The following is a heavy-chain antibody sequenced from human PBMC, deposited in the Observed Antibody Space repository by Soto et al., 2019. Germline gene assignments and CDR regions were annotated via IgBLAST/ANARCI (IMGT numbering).Heavy chain of an antibody. CDR2: IFYTGTT. D-gene: IGHD2-8*01. Sequence: SETLSLTCTVSGDSISSGGYYWSWIRQHPGKGLEWIGYIFYTGTTYYNPSLKSRVTISVDTSKNQFSLKLSSVTAADTAVYYCARRGYYAISAFDIWGQGTMVTVSS. CDR1: GDSISSGGYY. V-gene: IGHV4-31*03. J-gene: IGHJ3*02. CDR3: ARRGYYAISAFDI.